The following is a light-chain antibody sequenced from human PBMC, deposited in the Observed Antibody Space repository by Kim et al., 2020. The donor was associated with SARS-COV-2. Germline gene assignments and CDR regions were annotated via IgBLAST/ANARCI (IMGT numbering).Light chain of an antibody. J-gene: IGKJ2*02. CDR2: GAS. CDR3: QQYGSSPCT. V-gene: IGKV3-20*01. CDR1: QSVASNY. Sequence: LSPGETATLSCRASQSVASNYLAWYQQKPGQAPRLLIFGASTRATGISDRFSGSGSGTDFTLTISRLEPEDFAVYYCQQYGSSPCTFGQGTKLEI.